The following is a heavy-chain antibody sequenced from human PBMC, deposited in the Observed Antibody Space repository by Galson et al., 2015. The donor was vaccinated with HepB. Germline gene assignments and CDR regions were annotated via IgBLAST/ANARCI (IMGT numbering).Heavy chain of an antibody. J-gene: IGHJ4*02. CDR1: GYTFTNYA. V-gene: IGHV7-4-1*02. CDR2: INPNTGNP. CDR3: ARDLDALRFLEWLFPARPPFDY. Sequence: SVKVSCKASGYTFTNYAMSWVRQAPGQGLEWMGWINPNTGNPTYAQSFTGRVILSLDTSVSTAYMQISGLTAEDTAVYYCARDLDALRFLEWLFPARPPFDYGFQGTLLTVSS. D-gene: IGHD3-3*01.